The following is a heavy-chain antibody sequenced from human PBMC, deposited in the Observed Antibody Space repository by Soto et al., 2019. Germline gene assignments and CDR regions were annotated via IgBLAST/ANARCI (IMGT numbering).Heavy chain of an antibody. CDR2: IRSKAYGGTT. D-gene: IGHD5-18*01. J-gene: IGHJ5*02. CDR1: GFTFGDYA. CDR3: TRALPRGYSYAGNWFDP. V-gene: IGHV3-49*03. Sequence: GGSLRLSCTASGFTFGDYAMSWFRQAPGKGLEWVGFIRSKAYGGTTEYAASVKGRFTISRDDSKSIAYLQMNSLKTEDTAVYYCTRALPRGYSYAGNWFDPWGQGTLVTVSS.